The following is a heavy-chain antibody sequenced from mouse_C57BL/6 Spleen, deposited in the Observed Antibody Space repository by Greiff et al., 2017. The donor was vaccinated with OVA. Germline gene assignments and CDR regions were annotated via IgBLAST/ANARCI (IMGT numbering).Heavy chain of an antibody. J-gene: IGHJ3*01. CDR3: ARGYYGSSYLFAY. CDR1: GYTFTGYW. V-gene: IGHV1-9*01. Sequence: VQLQQSGAELMKPGASVKLSCKATGYTFTGYWIEWVKQRPGHGLEWIGEILPGSGSTYSNEKFKGKATFTADTSSNTAYMQLSSLTTEDSAIYDCARGYYGSSYLFAYWGQGTLVTVSA. D-gene: IGHD1-1*01. CDR2: ILPGSGST.